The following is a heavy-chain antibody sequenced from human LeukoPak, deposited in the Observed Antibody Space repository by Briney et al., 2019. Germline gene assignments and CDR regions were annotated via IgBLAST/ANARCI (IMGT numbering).Heavy chain of an antibody. CDR1: GFTFSSYS. D-gene: IGHD1-1*01. J-gene: IGHJ3*02. Sequence: PGGSLRLSCAASGFTFSSYSMNWVRQAPGKGLEWVSSISSSSSYIYYADSVKGRFTISRDNAKNSLYLQMNSLRAEDTAVYYCARFRHTKSRTRQNDAFDIWGQGTMVTVSS. CDR3: ARFRHTKSRTRQNDAFDI. CDR2: ISSSSSYI. V-gene: IGHV3-21*01.